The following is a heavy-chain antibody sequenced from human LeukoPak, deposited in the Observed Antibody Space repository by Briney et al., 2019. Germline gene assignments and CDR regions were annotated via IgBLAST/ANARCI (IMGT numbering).Heavy chain of an antibody. J-gene: IGHJ6*03. V-gene: IGHV1-69*13. CDR1: GGTFSSYA. CDR2: IIPIFGTA. D-gene: IGHD2-2*01. Sequence: SVKVSCKASGGTFSSYAISWVRQAPGQGLEWMGGIIPIFGTANYAQKFQGRVTITADESTSTAYMELSSLRSEDTAVYYCARTRQYQPLLGEGYYYMDVWGKGTTVTVSS. CDR3: ARTRQYQPLLGEGYYYMDV.